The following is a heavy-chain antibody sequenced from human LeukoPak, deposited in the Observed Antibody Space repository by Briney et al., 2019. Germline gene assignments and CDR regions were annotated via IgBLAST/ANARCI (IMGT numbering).Heavy chain of an antibody. CDR1: GFTFSSYT. J-gene: IGHJ4*02. CDR3: ARYTHSSGFDY. D-gene: IGHD6-19*01. V-gene: IGHV3-23*01. CDR2: ITTGGPNT. Sequence: GGSLRLSCTASGFTFSSYTMSWVRQAPGKGLRWVSTITTGGPNTYYADSVKGRFTISRDNSKNTLYLQMNSLRVEDTAVYYCARYTHSSGFDYWGQGTLVTVSS.